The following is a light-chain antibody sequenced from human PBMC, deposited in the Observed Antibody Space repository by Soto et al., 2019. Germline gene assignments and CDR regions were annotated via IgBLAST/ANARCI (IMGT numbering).Light chain of an antibody. Sequence: EIEMTQSPATLSVSPGDRDTLPCRASQSVNINLAWYQQKPGQAPRLLIYGASSRATGIPARFSGSGSGTDFTLTISSLQPEDFAVYYCQQYTDWPLTFGQGTKVEIK. CDR1: QSVNIN. J-gene: IGKJ1*01. CDR2: GAS. CDR3: QQYTDWPLT. V-gene: IGKV3D-15*01.